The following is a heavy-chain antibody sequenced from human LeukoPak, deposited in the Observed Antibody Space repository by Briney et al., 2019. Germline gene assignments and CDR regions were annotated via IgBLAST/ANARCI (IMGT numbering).Heavy chain of an antibody. CDR1: GFTFSSYG. Sequence: GGSLRLSCAASGFTFSSYGMSWVRQAPGEGREWVSSISGSGGSTYYADSVKGRFTISRDSSKNTVYLQMNGLRAEDTAVYYCAKGGNSGRTYYYYHMDVWGKGTTVTVSS. CDR3: AKGGNSGRTYYYYHMDV. J-gene: IGHJ6*03. D-gene: IGHD6-19*01. CDR2: ISGSGGST. V-gene: IGHV3-23*01.